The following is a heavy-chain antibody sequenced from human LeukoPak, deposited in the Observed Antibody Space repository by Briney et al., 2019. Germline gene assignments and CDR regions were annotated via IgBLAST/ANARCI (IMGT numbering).Heavy chain of an antibody. CDR2: IKASGDGT. D-gene: IGHD4-17*01. J-gene: IGHJ1*01. CDR3: ARDPNGDYVGAFDFQR. Sequence: GGSLRLSCAASGFTFSNYARTWVRQAPGKGLEWVSSIKASGDGTYYADSVKGRFTISRDNYRNSLYLQMNSLRAEDTAVYYCARDPNGDYVGAFDFQRWGQGTLVTVSS. CDR1: GFTFSNYA. V-gene: IGHV3-23*01.